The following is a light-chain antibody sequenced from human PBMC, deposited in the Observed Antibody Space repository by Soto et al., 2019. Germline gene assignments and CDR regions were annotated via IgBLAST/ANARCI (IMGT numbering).Light chain of an antibody. CDR3: QQYNSYWT. Sequence: DIQMTQDPSTLSASIGERVSISCRASQSVNHWLAWYQRKPGKAPKLLIHDASTLESGIPSRFSGRGSGTEFTLTISSLQPDDFATYYCQQYNSYWTFGQGTKVDIK. CDR1: QSVNHW. J-gene: IGKJ1*01. CDR2: DAS. V-gene: IGKV1-5*01.